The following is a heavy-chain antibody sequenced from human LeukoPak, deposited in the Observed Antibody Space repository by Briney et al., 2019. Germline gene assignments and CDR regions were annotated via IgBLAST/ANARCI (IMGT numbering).Heavy chain of an antibody. V-gene: IGHV4-34*01. CDR3: ARGIVLAVYASCDY. D-gene: IGHD2-8*01. CDR2: INHSGGT. Sequence: KRSETLSLTSALNGGSSRVYYWTCIPDPPGRGRGCIWEINHSGGTNYTPSLKSRVTISVDTSKNQFYLKMSCVTAADTAVYYCARGIVLAVYASCDYWGLGTLVTVSS. J-gene: IGHJ4*02. CDR1: GGSSRVYY.